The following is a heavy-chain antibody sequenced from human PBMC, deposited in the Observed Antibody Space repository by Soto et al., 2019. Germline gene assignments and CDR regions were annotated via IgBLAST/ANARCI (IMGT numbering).Heavy chain of an antibody. CDR1: GFTFSSYG. CDR3: ARDAYISGYYQFDY. CDR2: ISYDGSNK. D-gene: IGHD6-19*01. J-gene: IGHJ4*02. Sequence: PGGSLRLSCAASGFTFSSYGMHWVRQAPGKGLEWVAVISYDGSNKYYADSVKGRFTISRDNSKNTLSLQMNSLRAEDTAVYYCARDAYISGYYQFDYWGQGTLVTVSS. V-gene: IGHV3-30*03.